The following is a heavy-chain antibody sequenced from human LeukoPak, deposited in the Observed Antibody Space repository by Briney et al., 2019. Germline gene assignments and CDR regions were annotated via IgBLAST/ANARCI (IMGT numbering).Heavy chain of an antibody. V-gene: IGHV4-39*07. CDR3: ARDRGYYYDNSQD. Sequence: SETLSLTCTVSGGSISSSSYYWGWIRQPPGKGLEWIGSIYYSGSTYYNPSLKSRVTISVDTSKNQFSLKLSSVTAADTAVYYCARDRGYYYDNSQDWGQGTLVTVSS. J-gene: IGHJ4*02. D-gene: IGHD3-22*01. CDR1: GGSISSSSYY. CDR2: IYYSGST.